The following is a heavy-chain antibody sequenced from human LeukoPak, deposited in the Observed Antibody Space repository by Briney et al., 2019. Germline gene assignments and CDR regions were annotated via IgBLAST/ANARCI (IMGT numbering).Heavy chain of an antibody. J-gene: IGHJ4*02. CDR1: GFTFSSYS. CDR3: AKIAVAGQFDY. V-gene: IGHV3-21*01. Sequence: GGSPRLSCAASGFTFSSYSMNWVRQAPGKGLEWVSSISSSSSYIYYADSVMGRFTISRDNAKNSLYLQMNSLRAEDTAVYYCAKIAVAGQFDYWGQGTLVTVSS. D-gene: IGHD6-19*01. CDR2: ISSSSSYI.